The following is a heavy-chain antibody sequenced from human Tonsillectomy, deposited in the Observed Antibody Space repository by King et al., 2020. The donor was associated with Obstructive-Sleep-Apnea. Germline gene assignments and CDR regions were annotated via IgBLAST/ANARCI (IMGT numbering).Heavy chain of an antibody. CDR2: IYYSGST. CDR3: AREGRWLQFRGDDY. J-gene: IGHJ4*02. V-gene: IGHV4-39*07. D-gene: IGHD5-24*01. Sequence: QLQESGPGLVKPSETLSLTCIVSGGSISNSSYYWSWIRQPPGKGLEWIESIYYSGSTYYNPSLESRVTISVDTAKNQFSLKLSSVTAADTAVFYCAREGRWLQFRGDDYWGQGTLVTVSS. CDR1: GGSISNSSYY.